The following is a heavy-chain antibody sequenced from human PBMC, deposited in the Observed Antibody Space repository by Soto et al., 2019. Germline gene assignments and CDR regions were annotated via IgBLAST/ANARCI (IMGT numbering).Heavy chain of an antibody. V-gene: IGHV3-15*07. CDR2: IKSKASGGTT. J-gene: IGHJ4*02. Sequence: EVQLVESGGGLVKPGGSLRLSCAASGFTFTDAWMNWVRQAPGKGLEWVGDIKSKASGGTTNYAAPVKGRFTISRDDLKNTLYQEMNNLKIEDTAVYYCTWDPSGYYYPRHWGQGTLVTVSS. CDR3: TWDPSGYYYPRH. CDR1: GFTFTDAW. D-gene: IGHD3-22*01.